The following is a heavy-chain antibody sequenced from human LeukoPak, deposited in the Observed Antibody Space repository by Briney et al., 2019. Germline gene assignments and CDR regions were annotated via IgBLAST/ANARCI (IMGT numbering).Heavy chain of an antibody. V-gene: IGHV3-74*01. D-gene: IGHD3-10*01. CDR2: INTDGSDT. CDR1: GFTFGTFW. J-gene: IGHJ4*02. CDR3: ARIEAGAFDH. Sequence: GGSLRLSCAASGFTFGTFWMHWVRQAPGKGLVWVSRINTDGSDTTYADSVKGRFTISRDNAENSVYLQMNSLRTEDTAVYSCARIEAGAFDHWGQGNLVIVSS.